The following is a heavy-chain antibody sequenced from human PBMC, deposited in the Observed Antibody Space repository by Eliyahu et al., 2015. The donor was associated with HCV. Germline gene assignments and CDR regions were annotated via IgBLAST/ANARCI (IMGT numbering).Heavy chain of an antibody. CDR3: ARGEGVIVPYYYGMDV. V-gene: IGHV3-33*01. J-gene: IGHJ6*02. CDR1: GFTFSSCG. D-gene: IGHD3-3*01. Sequence: QVQLVESGGGVVQPGRSLXLSCAASGFTFSSCGMHWVRQAPGKGLEWVAVIWYDGSNKYYADSVKGRFTISRDNSKNTLYLQMNSLRAEDTAVYYCARGEGVIVPYYYGMDVWGQGTTVTVSS. CDR2: IWYDGSNK.